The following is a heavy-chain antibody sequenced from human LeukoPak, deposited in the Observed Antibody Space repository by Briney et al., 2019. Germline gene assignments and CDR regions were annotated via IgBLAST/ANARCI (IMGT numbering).Heavy chain of an antibody. CDR1: GFTFSDYY. J-gene: IGHJ4*02. D-gene: IGHD5-12*01. CDR3: ARESMPGGYVNYFDY. Sequence: GGSLRLSCAASGFTFSDYYMNWIRQAPGKGLEWVSYISSSGSTIYYADSVKGRFTISRDNAKNSLYLQMNSLRAEDTAVYYCARESMPGGYVNYFDYWGQGTLVTVSS. V-gene: IGHV3-11*01. CDR2: ISSSGSTI.